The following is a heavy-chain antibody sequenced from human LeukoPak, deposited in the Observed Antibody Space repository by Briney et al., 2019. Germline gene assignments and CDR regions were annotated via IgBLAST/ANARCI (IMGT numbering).Heavy chain of an antibody. CDR2: ISGSGGST. J-gene: IGHJ4*02. V-gene: IGHV3-23*01. D-gene: IGHD6-19*01. CDR3: AKDLEGSGWYLGTDY. Sequence: PGGSLRLSCAASGFTFSSYAMSWVRRAPGKGLEWVSAISGSGGSTYYADSVKGRFTISRDNSKNTLYLQMNSLRAEDTAVYYCAKDLEGSGWYLGTDYWGQGTLVTVSS. CDR1: GFTFSSYA.